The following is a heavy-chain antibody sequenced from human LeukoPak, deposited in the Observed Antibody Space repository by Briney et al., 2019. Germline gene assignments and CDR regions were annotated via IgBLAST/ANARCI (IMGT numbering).Heavy chain of an antibody. CDR1: GGSISRGSYY. Sequence: SETLSLTSTVSGGSISRGSYYWSWIRQPAGEGLECIWRIYTSGSTNYNPSLKGRVTISADTSKNQFSLQMTCVTAADTAVYYCAGGNIAAAGTQSYWGQGTLVTVSS. J-gene: IGHJ4*02. CDR3: AGGNIAAAGTQSY. CDR2: IYTSGST. D-gene: IGHD6-13*01. V-gene: IGHV4-61*02.